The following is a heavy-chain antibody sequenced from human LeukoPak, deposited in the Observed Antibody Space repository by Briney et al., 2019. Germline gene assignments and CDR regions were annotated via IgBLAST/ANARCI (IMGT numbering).Heavy chain of an antibody. D-gene: IGHD6-13*01. CDR3: ASTTHRIAAAGTIGYYFDY. V-gene: IGHV4-4*07. CDR1: GGSISSYY. Sequence: SETLSLTCTVSGGSISSYYWSWIRQPAGKGLEWIGRIYTSGSTNYNPSLKSRVTMSVDTSKNQFSLKLSSVTAADTAVYYCASTTHRIAAAGTIGYYFDYWGQGTLVTVSS. J-gene: IGHJ4*02. CDR2: IYTSGST.